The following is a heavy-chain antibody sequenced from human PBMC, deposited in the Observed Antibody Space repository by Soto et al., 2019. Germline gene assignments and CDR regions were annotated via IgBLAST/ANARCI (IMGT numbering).Heavy chain of an antibody. Sequence: KASETLSLTCTVSGGSISSYYWSWIRQPPGKGLEWIGYIYYSGSTNYNPSLKSRVTVSVDTSKNQFSLKLSSVTAADTAVYYCARVKGLHGMDVWGQGTTVTVSS. CDR1: GGSISSYY. V-gene: IGHV4-59*01. CDR3: ARVKGLHGMDV. J-gene: IGHJ6*02. CDR2: IYYSGST.